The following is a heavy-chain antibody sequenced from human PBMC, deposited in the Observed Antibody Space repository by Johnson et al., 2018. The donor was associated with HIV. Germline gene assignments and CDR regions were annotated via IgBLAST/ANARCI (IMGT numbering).Heavy chain of an antibody. D-gene: IGHD7-27*01. J-gene: IGHJ3*02. CDR3: ASGDRSI. Sequence: QVQLVESGGGLVKPGGSLRLSCAASGFTFSSYYMNCVRQAPGNGLEWVAVISYDGSNKYYADSVKGRFTISRDNSKNTLYLQMDSLRVEDTAVYYCASGDRSIWGQGTMVTVSS. CDR2: ISYDGSNK. V-gene: IGHV3-30*03. CDR1: GFTFSSYY.